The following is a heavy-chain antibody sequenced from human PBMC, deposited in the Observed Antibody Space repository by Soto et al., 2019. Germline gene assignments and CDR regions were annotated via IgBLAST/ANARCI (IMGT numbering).Heavy chain of an antibody. CDR2: TSYDGTRK. D-gene: IGHD2-15*01. Sequence: PGGSLRLSCAASGFIFSTYALHWVRQTPGKGLEWLAITSYDGTRKFYTGSAKGRFTISRDNSRNTLFLEMSSLGPEDTAIYYCASDPAYCSGGRCMPFPHHHYAVDVWDKETTVTVSS. CDR3: ASDPAYCSGGRCMPFPHHHYAVDV. V-gene: IGHV3-30-3*01. J-gene: IGHJ6*04. CDR1: GFIFSTYA.